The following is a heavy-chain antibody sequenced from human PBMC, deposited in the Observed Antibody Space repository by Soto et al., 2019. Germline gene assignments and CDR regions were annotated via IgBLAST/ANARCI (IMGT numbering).Heavy chain of an antibody. Sequence: QLQLQESGSGLVKPSQTLSLTCAVSGGSISSGGYSGSWIRQPPGKGLEWIGYIYHSGSTYYNPSLKSRVTISVDRSKNQFSLKLSSVTAADTAVYYCASGDYVRYYYGMDVWGQGTTVTVSS. D-gene: IGHD4-17*01. CDR2: IYHSGST. CDR1: GGSISSGGYS. V-gene: IGHV4-30-2*01. J-gene: IGHJ6*02. CDR3: ASGDYVRYYYGMDV.